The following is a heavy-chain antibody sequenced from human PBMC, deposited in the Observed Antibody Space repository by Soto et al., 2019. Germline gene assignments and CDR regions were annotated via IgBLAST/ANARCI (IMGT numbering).Heavy chain of an antibody. Sequence: VPLVESGGGLVKPGGSLRLSCAASGFTFGDYYLSWIRQAPGKGLEWISYISSSASTIYYADSVKGRFTISRDNAKNSLFLQMDSLRPEDTAVYYCARDPLHYGSGFDYWGQGTLVTVSS. CDR2: ISSSASTI. CDR1: GFTFGDYY. CDR3: ARDPLHYGSGFDY. V-gene: IGHV3-11*01. J-gene: IGHJ4*02. D-gene: IGHD3-10*01.